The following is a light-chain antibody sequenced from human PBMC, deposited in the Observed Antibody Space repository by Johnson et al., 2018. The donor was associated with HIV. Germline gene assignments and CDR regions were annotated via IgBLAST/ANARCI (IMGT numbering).Light chain of an antibody. J-gene: IGLJ1*01. Sequence: QSVLTQPPSVSAAPGQKVTISCSGSSSTIGNNFVSWYQVLPGTAPKLLIYKDNERPSGIPDRFSGSKSGTSATLGITGLQTGDEADYYCGTWDSSLSAEAVFGSGTKVTVL. CDR3: GTWDSSLSAEAV. CDR2: KDN. V-gene: IGLV1-51*02. CDR1: SSTIGNNF.